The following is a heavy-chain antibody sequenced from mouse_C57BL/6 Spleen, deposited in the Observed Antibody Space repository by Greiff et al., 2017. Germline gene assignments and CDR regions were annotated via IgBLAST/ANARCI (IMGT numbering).Heavy chain of an antibody. Sequence: QVQLQQPGAELVMPGASVKLSCKASGYPFTSSWMHWVKQRPGQGLDWIGEIDPSDSYTNSNQKFKGKSTLTVDKSSSTAYMQLSSLTSEDSAVYYCARNGYDGFYAMDYWGQGTSVTVSS. J-gene: IGHJ4*01. CDR2: IDPSDSYT. V-gene: IGHV1-69*01. CDR3: ARNGYDGFYAMDY. CDR1: GYPFTSSW. D-gene: IGHD2-2*01.